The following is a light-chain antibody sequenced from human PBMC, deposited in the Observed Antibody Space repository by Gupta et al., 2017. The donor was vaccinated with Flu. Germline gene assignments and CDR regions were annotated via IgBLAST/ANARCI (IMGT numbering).Light chain of an antibody. CDR2: GAS. Sequence: EIVLTQSPATLSLSPGERATLSCRASQSVSSYLAWYQQKPGQAPRLVIHGASIRAIGIPDRFSGSGSGTDFTLTISRLEPEDFAVYYCQHYGSSSPETFGQGTKVEI. V-gene: IGKV3-20*01. J-gene: IGKJ2*01. CDR3: QHYGSSSPET. CDR1: QSVSSY.